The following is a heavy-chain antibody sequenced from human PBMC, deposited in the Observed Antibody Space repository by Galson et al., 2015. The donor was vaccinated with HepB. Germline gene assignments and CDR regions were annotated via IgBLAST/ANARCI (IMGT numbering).Heavy chain of an antibody. J-gene: IGHJ4*02. CDR1: GLTFSNYG. CDR3: AKDPYLYSALAGTMAGFDY. D-gene: IGHD6-19*01. V-gene: IGHV3-30*18. Sequence: SLRLSCAASGLTFSNYGMHWVRQAPGKGLGWVAVISYDGSNKYYADSVKGRFTISRDNSKNTLYLQMNSLRAEDTALYYCAKDPYLYSALAGTMAGFDYWGQGTLVTVSS. CDR2: ISYDGSNK.